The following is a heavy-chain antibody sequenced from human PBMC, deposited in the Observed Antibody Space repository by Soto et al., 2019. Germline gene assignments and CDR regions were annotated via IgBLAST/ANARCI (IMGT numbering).Heavy chain of an antibody. Sequence: QVQLVQSGAEVKKPGASVKVSCKASGYTFTSYDINWVRQATGQGLEWMGWMNPNSGNTGYAQKFQGRVTMTRNTAISTAYMELSSLRSEDTAVYYCARGGAVTPLDYYYGMDVWGQGTTVTVSS. CDR2: MNPNSGNT. D-gene: IGHD4-4*01. J-gene: IGHJ6*02. CDR3: ARGGAVTPLDYYYGMDV. CDR1: GYTFTSYD. V-gene: IGHV1-8*01.